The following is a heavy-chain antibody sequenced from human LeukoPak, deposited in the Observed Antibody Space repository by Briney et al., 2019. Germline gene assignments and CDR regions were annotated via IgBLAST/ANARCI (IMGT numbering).Heavy chain of an antibody. CDR1: GGSISSFY. Sequence: PSETLSLTCTVSGGSISSFYWTWIRQPPGKGLEWIGNIYYSGNTYYNPSLKSRVTVSVDTSKNQFSLKLSSVTAADTAVYYCARVDLYSSTWRASNWFDPWGQGTLVTVSS. CDR3: ARVDLYSSTWRASNWFDP. CDR2: IYYSGNT. D-gene: IGHD6-13*01. J-gene: IGHJ5*02. V-gene: IGHV4-59*08.